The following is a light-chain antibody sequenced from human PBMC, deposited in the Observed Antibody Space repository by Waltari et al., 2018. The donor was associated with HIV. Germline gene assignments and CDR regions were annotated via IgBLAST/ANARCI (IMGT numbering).Light chain of an antibody. V-gene: IGKV3-15*01. CDR1: QSVSSN. CDR2: GAS. Sequence: EIVMTQSPATLFVSPGERATVSCRASQSVSSNLAWYQQKPGQAPRLLIYGASTRATGIPARFSGSGSGTEFTLTISSLQSEDFAVYYCQQYNNWPPRTFGQGTKVEIK. J-gene: IGKJ1*01. CDR3: QQYNNWPPRT.